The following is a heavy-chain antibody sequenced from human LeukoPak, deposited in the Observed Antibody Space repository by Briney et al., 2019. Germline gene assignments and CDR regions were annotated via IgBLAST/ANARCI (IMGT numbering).Heavy chain of an antibody. V-gene: IGHV3-20*01. CDR1: GFTFGDYA. CDR2: INWNGGST. J-gene: IGHJ4*02. Sequence: AGGSLRLSCAASGFTFGDYAISWVRQAPGKGLEWVSGINWNGGSTGYADSVKGRLTISRDNAKNSLYLQMNSLRAEDTALYHCVTGGYCSSTSCYALVPFDYWGQGTLVTVSS. CDR3: VTGGYCSSTSCYALVPFDY. D-gene: IGHD2-2*01.